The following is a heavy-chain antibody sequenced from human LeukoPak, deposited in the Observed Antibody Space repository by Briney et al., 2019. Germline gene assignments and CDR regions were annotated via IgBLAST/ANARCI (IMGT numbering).Heavy chain of an antibody. CDR2: INTDGSST. V-gene: IGHV3-74*01. Sequence: RGTLRLSCAPSVFTLTRYWMHSVRQAPGTRLVWVSRINTDGSSTTYAHSVTGRFAISRDNAKNTLYLQMNSLRVEDAGVYFCASSSGGWNWFDPWGEGTLVTVSS. CDR1: VFTLTRYW. D-gene: IGHD1-26*01. J-gene: IGHJ5*02. CDR3: ASSSGGWNWFDP.